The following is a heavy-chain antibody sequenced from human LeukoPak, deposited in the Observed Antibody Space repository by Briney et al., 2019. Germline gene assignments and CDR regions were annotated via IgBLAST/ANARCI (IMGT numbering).Heavy chain of an antibody. Sequence: GASVKVSCKASGYTFTSYYMHWVRQAPGQGLEWMGIINPSGGSTSYAQKFQGRVTMTRDTSTSTVYMELSSLRSEDTAVYYCARDHGVIGTRGGRIYGMDVWGQGTTVTVSS. CDR1: GYTFTSYY. CDR2: INPSGGST. CDR3: ARDHGVIGTRGGRIYGMDV. D-gene: IGHD3-10*01. V-gene: IGHV1-46*01. J-gene: IGHJ6*02.